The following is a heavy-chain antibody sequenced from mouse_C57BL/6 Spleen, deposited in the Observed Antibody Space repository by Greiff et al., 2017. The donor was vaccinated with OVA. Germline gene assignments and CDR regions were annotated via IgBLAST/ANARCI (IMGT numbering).Heavy chain of an antibody. J-gene: IGHJ2*01. CDR2: IRHKANGYTT. D-gene: IGHD4-1*01. CDR1: GFTFTDYY. CDR3: ARSVLTGFDY. V-gene: IGHV7-3*01. Sequence: DVLLVESGGGLVQPGGSLSLSCAASGFTFTDYYMSWVRQPPGKALEWLGFIRHKANGYTTEYSASVKGRFTISRDNSQSILYLQMNALRAEDSATYYCARSVLTGFDYWGQGTTLTVSA.